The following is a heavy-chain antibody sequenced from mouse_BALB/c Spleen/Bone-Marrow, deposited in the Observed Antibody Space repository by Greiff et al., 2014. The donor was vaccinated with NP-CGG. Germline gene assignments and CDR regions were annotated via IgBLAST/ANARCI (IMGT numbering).Heavy chain of an antibody. Sequence: VQLQRSGPELVKPGASVRISCKASGYSFTSYYIHWVKQRPGQGLEWIGWIYPGNVNTKYNEKFKGKATLTADKSSSTAYMQLSSLTSEDSAVYFCARGGMITENYAMDYWGQGTSVTVSS. CDR1: GYSFTSYY. CDR3: ARGGMITENYAMDY. CDR2: IYPGNVNT. D-gene: IGHD2-4*01. J-gene: IGHJ4*01. V-gene: IGHV1S56*01.